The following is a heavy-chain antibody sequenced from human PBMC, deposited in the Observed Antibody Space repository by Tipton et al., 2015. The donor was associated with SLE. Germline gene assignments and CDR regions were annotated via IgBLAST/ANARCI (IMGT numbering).Heavy chain of an antibody. J-gene: IGHJ5*02. D-gene: IGHD6-19*01. V-gene: IGHV3-23*01. Sequence: SLRLSCAASGFTFSSYAMSWVRQAPGKGLEWVSAISGSGGSTYYADSVKGRFTISRDNSKNTLYLQMNSLRAEDTAVYYCAKVNTKERNSGWDTGEGFDPWGQGTLVTVSS. CDR1: GFTFSSYA. CDR2: ISGSGGST. CDR3: AKVNTKERNSGWDTGEGFDP.